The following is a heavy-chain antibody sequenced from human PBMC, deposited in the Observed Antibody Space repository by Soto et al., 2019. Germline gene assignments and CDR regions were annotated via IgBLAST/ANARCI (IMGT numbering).Heavy chain of an antibody. V-gene: IGHV3-21*01. CDR2: ISSSSSYI. CDR3: ARDGVYSSSCDFDY. Sequence: EVQLVQSGGGLVKPGGSLRISCAASGFTFSSYSMNWVRQAPGKGLEWVSFISSSSSYIYYAASVKGRFTISRENAKISLYLQVNSLGADDTAVYYCARDGVYSSSCDFDYWGQRTLVIVAS. CDR1: GFTFSSYS. D-gene: IGHD6-6*01. J-gene: IGHJ4*02.